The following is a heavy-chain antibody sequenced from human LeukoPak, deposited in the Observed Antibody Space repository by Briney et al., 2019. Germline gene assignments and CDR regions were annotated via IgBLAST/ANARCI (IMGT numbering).Heavy chain of an antibody. J-gene: IGHJ4*02. Sequence: GGSLRLSCAASGFTVSSNYMSWVRQAPGRGLEWVSVIYSGGSTYYADSVKGRFTISRDNSKNTLYLQMNSLRAEDTAVYYCASSSGSYYYFDYRGQGILVTVSS. V-gene: IGHV3-53*01. D-gene: IGHD1-26*01. CDR3: ASSSGSYYYFDY. CDR2: IYSGGST. CDR1: GFTVSSNY.